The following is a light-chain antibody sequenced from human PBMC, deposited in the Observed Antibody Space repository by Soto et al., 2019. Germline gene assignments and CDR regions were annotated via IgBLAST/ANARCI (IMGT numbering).Light chain of an antibody. CDR3: QHYYSART. CDR1: QNIFSTSKKRNY. Sequence: DIVMTQSPDSLAVSLGERATINCKSSQNIFSTSKKRNYLSWYQQKAGQPPKLLCYLASTRESELPDRFRGSGSGTDFALTISILQAEDVSGYYCQHYYSARTFGLGTKVEIK. CDR2: LAS. J-gene: IGKJ1*01. V-gene: IGKV4-1*01.